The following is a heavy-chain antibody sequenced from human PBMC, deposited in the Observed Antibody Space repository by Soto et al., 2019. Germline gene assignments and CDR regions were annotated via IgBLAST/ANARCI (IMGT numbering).Heavy chain of an antibody. CDR1: GFTFTSSA. V-gene: IGHV1-58*01. D-gene: IGHD1-26*01. CDR3: AASIVGATYSHGMDV. CDR2: IVVGSGNT. Sequence: SVKVSCKASGFTFTSSAVQWVRQARGQRLEWIGWIVVGSGNTNYAQKFQERVTITRDMSTSTAYMELSSLRSEDTAVYYCAASIVGATYSHGMDVWGQGTTVTVSS. J-gene: IGHJ6*02.